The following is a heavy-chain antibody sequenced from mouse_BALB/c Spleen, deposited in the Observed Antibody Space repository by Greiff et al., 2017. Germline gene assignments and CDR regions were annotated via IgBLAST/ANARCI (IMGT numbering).Heavy chain of an antibody. Sequence: EVQVVESGGGLVQPGGSRKLSCAASGFTFSSFGMHWVRQAPEKGLEWVAYISSGSSTIYYADTVKVRFTISRDNPKNTLFLQMTSLRSEDTAMYYCARMGRDYAMDYWGQGTSVTVSS. V-gene: IGHV5-17*02. CDR3: ARMGRDYAMDY. CDR1: GFTFSSFG. D-gene: IGHD4-1*01. CDR2: ISSGSSTI. J-gene: IGHJ4*01.